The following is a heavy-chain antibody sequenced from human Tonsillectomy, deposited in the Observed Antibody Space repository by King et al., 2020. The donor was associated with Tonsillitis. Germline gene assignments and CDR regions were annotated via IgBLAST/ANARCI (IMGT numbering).Heavy chain of an antibody. V-gene: IGHV5-51*01. CDR2: SYPGDSDT. CDR1: GYSFTSYW. J-gene: IGHJ4*02. CDR3: ARLGPYLGATRPFDY. D-gene: IGHD1-26*01. Sequence: QLVQSGAEVKKPGESLKISCKGSGYSFTSYWIGWVRQMPGKGLEWIGISYPGDSDTRYSPSLQGQVPISADKSISTAYLQWSRLKASDTAMYYCARLGPYLGATRPFDYWGQGTLVTVSS.